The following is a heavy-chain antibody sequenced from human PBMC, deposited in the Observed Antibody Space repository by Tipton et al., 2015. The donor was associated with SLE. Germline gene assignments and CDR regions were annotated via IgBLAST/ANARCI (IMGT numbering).Heavy chain of an antibody. CDR3: ARAIVVVPGHYYMDV. CDR2: ISAYNGNT. Sequence: QLVQSGPEVKKPGSSVRVSCEASGGSFNTYAFSWVRQAPGQGLEWMGWISAYNGNTNYAQKLQGRVTMTTDTSTSTAYMELRSLRSDDTAVYYCARAIVVVPGHYYMDVWGKGTTVTISS. D-gene: IGHD2-2*01. CDR1: GGSFNTYA. V-gene: IGHV1-18*01. J-gene: IGHJ6*03.